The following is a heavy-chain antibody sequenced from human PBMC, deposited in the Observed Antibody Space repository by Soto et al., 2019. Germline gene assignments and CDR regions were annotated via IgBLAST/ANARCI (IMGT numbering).Heavy chain of an antibody. CDR1: GYTFTSYG. V-gene: IGHV1-18*01. CDR2: ISAYNGNT. D-gene: IGHD3-3*01. Sequence: ASVKVSCKASGYTFTSYGISWVRQAPGQGLEWMGWISAYNGNTNYAQKLQGRVTMTTDTSTSTAYMELRSLRSDDTAVYYCARVEIDFWSGYYTGNWFDPWGQGTLVTVSS. CDR3: ARVEIDFWSGYYTGNWFDP. J-gene: IGHJ5*02.